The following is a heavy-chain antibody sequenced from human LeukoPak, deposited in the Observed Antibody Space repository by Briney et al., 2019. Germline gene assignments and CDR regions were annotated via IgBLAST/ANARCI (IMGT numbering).Heavy chain of an antibody. V-gene: IGHV3-20*04. D-gene: IGHD2-21*02. Sequence: GGSLRLSCAASGGSFDDYGMSWVRQVPGKGLEWVSGINWDGGNTGYAASVKGRFTISRDNAKNSLFLQMNSLRAEDTAVYYCARERGVVTTNNAFDIWGHGTMVTVSS. CDR1: GGSFDDYG. J-gene: IGHJ3*02. CDR2: INWDGGNT. CDR3: ARERGVVTTNNAFDI.